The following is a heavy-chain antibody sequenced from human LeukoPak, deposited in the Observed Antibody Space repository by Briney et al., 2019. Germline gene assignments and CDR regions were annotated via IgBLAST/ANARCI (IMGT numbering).Heavy chain of an antibody. CDR1: GGSFSGYY. CDR2: IYYSGST. D-gene: IGHD3-3*01. Sequence: KPSETLSLTCAVYGGSFSGYYWSWIRQPPGKGLEWIGYIYYSGSTNYNPSLKSRVTISVDTSKNQFSLKLSSVTAADTAVYYCARGGLGLAYYDFWSGYPGSPIFDYWGQGTLVTVSS. J-gene: IGHJ4*02. CDR3: ARGGLGLAYYDFWSGYPGSPIFDY. V-gene: IGHV4-59*01.